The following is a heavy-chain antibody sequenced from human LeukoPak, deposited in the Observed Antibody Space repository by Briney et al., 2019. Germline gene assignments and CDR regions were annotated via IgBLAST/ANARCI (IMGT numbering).Heavy chain of an antibody. J-gene: IGHJ1*01. CDR1: GGSFSGYY. CDR3: ARGAHVLRYFDWSAGVTEYFQH. Sequence: PSETLSLTCAVYGGSFSGYYWSWILQPPGKGLEWIGEINHSGSTNYNPSLKSRVTISVDTSKNQFSLKLSSVTAADTAVYYCARGAHVLRYFDWSAGVTEYFQHWGQGTLVTVSS. V-gene: IGHV4-34*01. D-gene: IGHD3-9*01. CDR2: INHSGST.